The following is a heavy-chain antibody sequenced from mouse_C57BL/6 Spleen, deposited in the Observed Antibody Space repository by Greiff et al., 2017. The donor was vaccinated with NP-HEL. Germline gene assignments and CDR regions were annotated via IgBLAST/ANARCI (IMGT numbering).Heavy chain of an antibody. V-gene: IGHV1-69*01. CDR1: GYTFTSYW. CDR3: ARSPVFAY. CDR2: IDPSDSYT. J-gene: IGHJ3*01. Sequence: VQLQQSGAELVMPGASVKLSCKASGYTFTSYWMHWVKQRPGQGLEWIGEIDPSDSYTNYNQKFKGKSTLTVDKSSSTAYMQLSSLTSEDSAVYYGARSPVFAYWGQGTLVTVSA.